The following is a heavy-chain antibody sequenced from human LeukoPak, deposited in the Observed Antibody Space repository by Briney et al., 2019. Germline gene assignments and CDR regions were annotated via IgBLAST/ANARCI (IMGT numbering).Heavy chain of an antibody. CDR3: ARHGDYGDYAFDY. CDR1: GGSISSYY. V-gene: IGHV4-59*08. J-gene: IGHJ4*02. CDR2: IYYSGST. Sequence: PSETLSLTCTVSGGSISSYYWSWIRQPPGKGLEWIGYIYYSGSTNYNPSLKSRVTISVDTSKNQFSLKLSSVTAADTAVYYCARHGDYGDYAFDYWGQGTLVTVSS. D-gene: IGHD4-17*01.